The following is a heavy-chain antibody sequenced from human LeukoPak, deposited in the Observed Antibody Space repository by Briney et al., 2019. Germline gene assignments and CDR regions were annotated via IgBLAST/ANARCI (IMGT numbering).Heavy chain of an antibody. CDR2: IYYSGST. Sequence: SETLSLTCTVSGGSISSYYWSWIRQPPGKGLEWIGYIYYSGSTNYNPSLKSRVTISVDTSKNQFSLKLSSVTAADTAVYYCARLEAAYSNSWYGMDVWGQGTSVTVSS. V-gene: IGHV4-59*08. D-gene: IGHD6-13*01. CDR1: GGSISSYY. J-gene: IGHJ6*02. CDR3: ARLEAAYSNSWYGMDV.